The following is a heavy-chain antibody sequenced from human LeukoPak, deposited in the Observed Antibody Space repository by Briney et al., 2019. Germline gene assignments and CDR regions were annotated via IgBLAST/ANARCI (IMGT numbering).Heavy chain of an antibody. D-gene: IGHD3-10*01. Sequence: GTSLRLSCAASGFTFSNYGMHWVRQAPGKGLEWVSSISSSSSYIYYADSVKGRFTISRDNAKNSLYLQMNSLRAEDTAVYYCARGWFGELSPDYWGQGTLVTVSS. J-gene: IGHJ4*02. V-gene: IGHV3-21*01. CDR1: GFTFSNYG. CDR2: ISSSSSYI. CDR3: ARGWFGELSPDY.